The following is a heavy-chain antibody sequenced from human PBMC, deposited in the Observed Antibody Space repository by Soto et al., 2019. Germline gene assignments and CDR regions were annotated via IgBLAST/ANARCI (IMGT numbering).Heavy chain of an antibody. J-gene: IGHJ4*02. CDR2: MYNSGRT. V-gene: IGHV4-59*08. D-gene: IGHD3-10*01. Sequence: QVQLQESGPGLVKPSETLSLTCTVSGGSISNYYWTWIRQPPGKGLEWIGFMYNSGRTHYNPSLKSRVTRSLDTSKNQFSLNLRSVAAADTAVYYCASMGYHYGSGSYPLDYWGQGTLVAVSS. CDR1: GGSISNYY. CDR3: ASMGYHYGSGSYPLDY.